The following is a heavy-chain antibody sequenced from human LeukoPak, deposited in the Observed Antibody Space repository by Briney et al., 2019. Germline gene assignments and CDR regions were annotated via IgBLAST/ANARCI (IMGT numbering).Heavy chain of an antibody. J-gene: IGHJ4*02. CDR1: GFTFSSYG. CDR2: ISYDGSNK. CDR3: AKGDNGDYVGEFDY. Sequence: PGGSLRLSCAASGFTFSSYGMHWVRQAPGKGLEWVAVISYDGSNKYYADSVKGRFTISRDNSKNTLYLQMNSLRAEDTAVYYCAKGDNGDYVGEFDYWGQGTLVAVSS. D-gene: IGHD4-17*01. V-gene: IGHV3-30*18.